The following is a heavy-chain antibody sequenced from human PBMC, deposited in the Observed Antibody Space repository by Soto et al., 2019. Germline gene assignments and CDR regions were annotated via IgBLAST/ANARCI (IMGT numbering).Heavy chain of an antibody. CDR1: GYTITTGYQ. Sequence: PSETLFLTCAVSGYTITTGYQWGWIRQPPGKGLEWIATVSHSGTTYYNPSLESRVTILRETSKNQFPLKLTSVTAADTALYYCARGSALGSFFDFWGQGTPVTVSS. CDR2: VSHSGTT. J-gene: IGHJ4*02. CDR3: ARGSALGSFFDF. D-gene: IGHD1-1*01. V-gene: IGHV4-38-2*01.